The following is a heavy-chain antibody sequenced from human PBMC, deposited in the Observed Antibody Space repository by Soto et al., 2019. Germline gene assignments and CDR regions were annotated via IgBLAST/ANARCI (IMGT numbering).Heavy chain of an antibody. Sequence: ASVKVSCKASGYTFTSYYMHWVRQAPGQGLEWMGIINPSGGSTSYAQKFQGRVTMTRDTSTSTVYMELSSLRSEDTAVYYCAREGYYYDSSEIVWFDPWGQGTLVTVSS. D-gene: IGHD3-22*01. V-gene: IGHV1-46*01. CDR1: GYTFTSYY. CDR3: AREGYYYDSSEIVWFDP. J-gene: IGHJ5*02. CDR2: INPSGGST.